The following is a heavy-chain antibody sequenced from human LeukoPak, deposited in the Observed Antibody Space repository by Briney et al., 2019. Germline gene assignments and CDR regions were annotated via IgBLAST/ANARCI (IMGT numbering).Heavy chain of an antibody. J-gene: IGHJ4*02. CDR2: ISAYNGNT. CDR1: GYTFTSYG. CDR3: ARSDIVVVVAATPFDY. V-gene: IGHV1-18*01. Sequence: ASVKVSCKASGYTFTSYGISWVRQAPGQGLEWMGWISAYNGNTNYAQKLQGRVTMTTDTSTGTAYMELRSLRSDDTAVYYCARSDIVVVVAATPFDYWGQGTLVTVSS. D-gene: IGHD2-15*01.